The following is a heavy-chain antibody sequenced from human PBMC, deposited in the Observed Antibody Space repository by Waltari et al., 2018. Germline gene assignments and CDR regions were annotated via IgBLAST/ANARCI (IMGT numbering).Heavy chain of an antibody. CDR2: IYSGGST. CDR1: GFTVSSNY. J-gene: IGHJ6*02. V-gene: IGHV3-53*01. Sequence: EVQLVESGGGLIQPGGSLRLSCAASGFTVSSNYMSWVRQAPGKGLGWVSGIYSGGSTYYADSVKGRFTISRDNSKNTLYLQMNSLRAEDTAVYYCARDTPGLSYYYGMDVWGQGTTVTVSS. D-gene: IGHD3-16*01. CDR3: ARDTPGLSYYYGMDV.